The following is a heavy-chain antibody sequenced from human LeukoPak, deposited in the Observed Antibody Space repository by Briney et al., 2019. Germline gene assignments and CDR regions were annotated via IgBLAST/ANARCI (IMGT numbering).Heavy chain of an antibody. V-gene: IGHV4-59*01. D-gene: IGHD2-2*01. Sequence: SQTLSLTCTVSGGSISSYYWSWIRQPPGKGLEWIGYIYYSGSTNYNPSLKSRVTISVDTSKNQFSLKLSSVTAADTAVYYCARVALYCSSTSCYPYYYYGMDVWGQGTTVTVSS. J-gene: IGHJ6*02. CDR1: GGSISSYY. CDR2: IYYSGST. CDR3: ARVALYCSSTSCYPYYYYGMDV.